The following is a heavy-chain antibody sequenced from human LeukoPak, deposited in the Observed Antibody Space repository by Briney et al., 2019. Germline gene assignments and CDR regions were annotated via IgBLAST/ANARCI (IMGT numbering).Heavy chain of an antibody. CDR3: ARLGHCRETNCYSDFYYMDV. D-gene: IGHD2/OR15-2a*01. CDR1: GGTFSTYA. J-gene: IGHJ6*03. CDR2: IIPVFAKA. Sequence: ASVTVSCKASGGTFSTYAISWVRQAPGQGLEWMGGIIPVFAKANYARKFQDRVTITADDSTTTAYMELSSLTSEDTATYYCARLGHCRETNCYSDFYYMDVWGKGTTVIVSS. V-gene: IGHV1-69*01.